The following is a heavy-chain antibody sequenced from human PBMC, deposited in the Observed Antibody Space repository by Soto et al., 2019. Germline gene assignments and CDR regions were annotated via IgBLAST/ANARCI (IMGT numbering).Heavy chain of an antibody. CDR2: IRGFSPYA. CDR1: GFTFRTYT. J-gene: IGHJ6*02. CDR3: ARDRGYDAHDYYYNAMDV. V-gene: IGHV3-21*01. D-gene: IGHD3-10*01. Sequence: GGSLRLSCISSGFTFRTYTMNWVRQAPGKGLEWVSGIRGFSPYAFYAESVKGRFTISRDNAKNSLYLQMNSLRAEDTAVYYCARDRGYDAHDYYYNAMDVWGQGTTVTVSS.